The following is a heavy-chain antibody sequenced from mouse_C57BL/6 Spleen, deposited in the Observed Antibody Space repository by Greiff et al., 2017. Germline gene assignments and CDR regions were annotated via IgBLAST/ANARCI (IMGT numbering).Heavy chain of an antibody. J-gene: IGHJ1*03. Sequence: QVQLQQPGAELVRPGSSVKLSCKASGYTFTSYWMHWVKQRPIQGLEWIGNIDPSDSETHYNQKFKDKATLTVDKSSSTAYMQLSSLTSEDSAVYYCARRDGSYWYVGVWGTGTTVTVSS. V-gene: IGHV1-52*01. CDR1: GYTFTSYW. D-gene: IGHD1-1*02. CDR3: ARRDGSYWYVGV. CDR2: IDPSDSET.